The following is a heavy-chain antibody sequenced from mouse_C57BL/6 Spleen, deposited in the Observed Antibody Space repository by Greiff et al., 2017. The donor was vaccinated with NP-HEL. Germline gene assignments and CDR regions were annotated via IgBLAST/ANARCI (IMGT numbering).Heavy chain of an antibody. J-gene: IGHJ4*01. V-gene: IGHV8-12*01. D-gene: IGHD1-1*01. CDR2: IYLDDDT. CDR3: ARRGGNYGSSGYAMDY. CDR1: WFSLRTSGMG. Sequence: QVTLKVSGPGILQSSQTLSLTFSFSWFSLRTSGMGVSWIRQPSGTGLEWLAHIYLDDDTRYNPSLKSRLTISKDTSRNQVFLKITSVDTADTATYYCARRGGNYGSSGYAMDYWGQGTSVTVSS.